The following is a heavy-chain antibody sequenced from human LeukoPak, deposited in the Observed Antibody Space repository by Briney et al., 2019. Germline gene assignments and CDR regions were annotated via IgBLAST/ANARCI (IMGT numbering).Heavy chain of an antibody. V-gene: IGHV4-34*01. Sequence: PSETLSLTCAVYGGSFSGYYWSWIRQPPGKGLEWIGEINHSGSTNYNPSLKSRVTISVDTSKNQFSLKLSSVTAADTALYYCARDNSGYDKLDYWGQGTLVTVSS. J-gene: IGHJ4*02. D-gene: IGHD5-12*01. CDR1: GGSFSGYY. CDR3: ARDNSGYDKLDY. CDR2: INHSGST.